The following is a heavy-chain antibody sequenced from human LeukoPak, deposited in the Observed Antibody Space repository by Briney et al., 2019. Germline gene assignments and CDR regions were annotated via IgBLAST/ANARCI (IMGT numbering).Heavy chain of an antibody. Sequence: GVSLKISCKGSGYSFTSYWIGWVRKMPGKGLEWIGIIYPGYSDTRYSPSFQGQVTISADKSISTAYLQWSSLKASDTAMYYCARGLELPNDAFDIWGQGTMVTVSS. D-gene: IGHD1-7*01. CDR1: GYSFTSYW. J-gene: IGHJ3*02. V-gene: IGHV5-51*01. CDR2: IYPGYSDT. CDR3: ARGLELPNDAFDI.